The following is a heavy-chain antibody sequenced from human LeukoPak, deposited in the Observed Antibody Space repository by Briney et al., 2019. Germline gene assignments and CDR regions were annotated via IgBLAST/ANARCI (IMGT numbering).Heavy chain of an antibody. CDR2: ISAYNGHT. D-gene: IGHD3-22*01. CDR3: ARDGHRRYHYDSSGREDAFDI. V-gene: IGHV1-18*01. Sequence: GSVTVSCKASGYTFTSYGISWVGQAPGQGGEGMGGISAYNGHTKYAQKVQGRVTITREKSPSTAYMQLRSLRSDDTAVYYCARDGHRRYHYDSSGREDAFDIWGQGTMVTVSS. J-gene: IGHJ3*02. CDR1: GYTFTSYG.